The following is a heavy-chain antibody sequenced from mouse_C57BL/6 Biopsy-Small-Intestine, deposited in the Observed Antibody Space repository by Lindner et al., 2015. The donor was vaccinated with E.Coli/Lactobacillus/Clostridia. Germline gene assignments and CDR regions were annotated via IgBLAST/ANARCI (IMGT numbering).Heavy chain of an antibody. CDR2: IYPRDGST. D-gene: IGHD1-1*01. CDR1: GYTFTSYW. V-gene: IGHV1-85*01. J-gene: IGHJ4*01. CDR3: ARDDTTDAMDY. Sequence: VQLQESGAELVKPGASVKMSCKASGYTFTSYWITWVKQRPGQGLEWIGWIYPRDGSTKYNEKFQGKASLTVDTSSSTAYMELHSLTSEDSAVYFCARDDTTDAMDYWGQGTSVTVSS.